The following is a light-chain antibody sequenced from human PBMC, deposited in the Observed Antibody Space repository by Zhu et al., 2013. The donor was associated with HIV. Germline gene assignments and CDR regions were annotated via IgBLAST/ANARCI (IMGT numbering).Light chain of an antibody. CDR3: QQYNNWPPT. J-gene: IGKJ4*01. CDR1: QTVSTDY. V-gene: IGKV3-15*01. CDR2: GAS. Sequence: EIVLTQSPGTLSLSPGERATLSCRAGQTVSTDYLAWYQQNPGQAPRLLIYGASSRATGIPARFSGSGSGTEFTLSISSLQSEDFAIYYCQQYNNWPPTFGGGTKVEIK.